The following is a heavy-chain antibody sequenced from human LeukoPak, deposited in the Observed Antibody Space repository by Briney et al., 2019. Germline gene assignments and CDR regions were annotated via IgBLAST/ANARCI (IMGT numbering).Heavy chain of an antibody. V-gene: IGHV4-4*02. J-gene: IGHJ4*02. CDR1: GGSVNSGNW. D-gene: IGHD4-17*01. CDR2: IYHTGST. Sequence: SGTLSLTCAVSGGSVNSGNWWSWVRQPPGKGLEWIGEIYHTGSTNYNPSLKSRVTISIDKSKNQFSLKLNSVTAADTAVYYCARNPGSDYPEWWGQGALVTVSS. CDR3: ARNPGSDYPEW.